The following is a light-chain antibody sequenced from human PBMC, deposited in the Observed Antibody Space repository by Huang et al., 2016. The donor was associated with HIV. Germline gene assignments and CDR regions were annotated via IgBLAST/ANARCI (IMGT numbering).Light chain of an antibody. J-gene: IGKJ2*01. CDR1: QDISNW. Sequence: DIQMTQSPSFVSASVGDRVTITCRASQDISNWLAWYQQKPGKAPKLLIYTASSLHSGVPSRFSGSGSGTDFTLTIISLQPEDFATYYCQQANSLPYTFGQGTKLEIK. CDR2: TAS. V-gene: IGKV1D-12*01. CDR3: QQANSLPYT.